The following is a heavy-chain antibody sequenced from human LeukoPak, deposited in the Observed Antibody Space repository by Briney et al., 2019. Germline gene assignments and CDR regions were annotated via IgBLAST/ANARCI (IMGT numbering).Heavy chain of an antibody. V-gene: IGHV4-59*01. CDR2: INHRVTS. CDR3: GRGGGGDGSGRL. Sequence: PSETLSLTCTVSGDSISTYYWSWIRQPPGKGLEWIGYINHRVTSNYNPFLKSRVTISMDMSTKQISLKLSSVTAADTAVYYCGRGGGGDGSGRLWGPGTLVTVSS. D-gene: IGHD3-10*01. CDR1: GDSISTYY. J-gene: IGHJ4*02.